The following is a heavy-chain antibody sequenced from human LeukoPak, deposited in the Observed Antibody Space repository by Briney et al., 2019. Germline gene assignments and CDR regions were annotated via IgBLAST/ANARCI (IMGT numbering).Heavy chain of an antibody. CDR1: GYIFTSCG. D-gene: IGHD3-16*02. Sequence: ASVKVSCKASGYIFTSCGISWVRQAPGQGLEWMGWISAYNGNTNYAQKLQGRVTMTTDTSTSTAYMERRSLRSDDTAVYYRAMGKYDYVWGSYRSDAFDIWGQGTMVTVSS. CDR2: ISAYNGNT. J-gene: IGHJ3*02. V-gene: IGHV1-18*01. CDR3: AMGKYDYVWGSYRSDAFDI.